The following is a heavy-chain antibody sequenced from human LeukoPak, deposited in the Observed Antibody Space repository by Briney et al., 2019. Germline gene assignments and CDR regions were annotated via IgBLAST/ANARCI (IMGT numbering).Heavy chain of an antibody. J-gene: IGHJ4*02. CDR3: AKESDYSNAAPEWGFDS. D-gene: IGHD3-3*01. V-gene: IGHV3-23*01. CDR1: GLTFSIYA. CDR2: ISGSSSHT. Sequence: PGGSLRLSCAASGLTFSIYAMSWVRQAPGKGLEWVSGISGSSSHTADADSVRGRFIISRDNTRNTLYLHMNSLRAEDTALYYCAKESDYSNAAPEWGFDSWGQGTLVTVSS.